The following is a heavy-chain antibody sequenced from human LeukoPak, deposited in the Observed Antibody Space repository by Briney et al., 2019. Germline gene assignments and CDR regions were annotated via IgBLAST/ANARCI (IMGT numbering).Heavy chain of an antibody. CDR2: INQDGSEK. D-gene: IGHD2-15*01. V-gene: IGHV3-7*03. Sequence: GGSLRLSCAASGFTFRSYWMSWVRQAPGKGLEWVANINQDGSEKNFVDSVKGRFSISRDNAENSLYLQMNSLRAEDTAVYYCARRGSYSIHDCWGQGTLVAVSS. CDR1: GFTFRSYW. J-gene: IGHJ4*02. CDR3: ARRGSYSIHDC.